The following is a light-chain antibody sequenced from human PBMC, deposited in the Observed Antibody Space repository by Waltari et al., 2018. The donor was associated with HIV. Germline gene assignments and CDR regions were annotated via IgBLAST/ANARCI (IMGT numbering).Light chain of an antibody. CDR1: QSVSSRS. CDR3: QQYGASPRT. V-gene: IGKV3-20*01. CDR2: GAS. J-gene: IGKJ1*01. Sequence: EIVLTQSPGTLSLSPGERATLPCRASQSVSSRSLAWYHQRPGQAPRLLISGASSRATGIPDRFSGSGSGTDFTLTISRLEPEDFAVYYCQQYGASPRTFGQGTKVEIK.